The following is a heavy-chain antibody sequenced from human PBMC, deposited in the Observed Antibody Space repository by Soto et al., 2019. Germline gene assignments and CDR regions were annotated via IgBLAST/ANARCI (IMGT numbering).Heavy chain of an antibody. D-gene: IGHD5-12*01. V-gene: IGHV1-69*13. CDR1: GGTFSSYA. CDR3: AALRALVAPSVY. Sequence: SVKVSCKASGGTFSSYAISWVRQAPGQGLEWMGGIIPIFGTANYAQKFQGRVTITADESTSTAYMELSSLRSEDTAVYYCAALRALVAPSVYWGQGTLVTVSS. CDR2: IIPIFGTA. J-gene: IGHJ4*02.